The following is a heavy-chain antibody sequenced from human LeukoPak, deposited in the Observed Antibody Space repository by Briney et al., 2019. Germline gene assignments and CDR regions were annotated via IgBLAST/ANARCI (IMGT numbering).Heavy chain of an antibody. D-gene: IGHD3-10*01. CDR1: GDSVSSNTAA. V-gene: IGHV6-1*01. CDR3: VRVLHLGRGFNS. J-gene: IGHJ4*02. Sequence: SQTLSLTCAISGDSVSSNTAAWNWIRQSPSRGLEWLGRTYYRSQWNSDYALSVKSRIAINADTSKNQVSLQLNSVTPEDTAVYYCVRVLHLGRGFNSWGQGTLVTVSS. CDR2: TYYRSQWNS.